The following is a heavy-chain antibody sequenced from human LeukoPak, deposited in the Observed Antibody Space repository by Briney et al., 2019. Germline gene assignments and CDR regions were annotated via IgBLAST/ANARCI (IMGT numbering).Heavy chain of an antibody. Sequence: ASVKVSCKASGYTFTSYYMHWVRQAPGQGLEWMGIINPSGGSTIYAQKFQGRVTMTRDTSTSTVYMELSSLRSEDTAVYYCAREGYCSSTSCYIRGLGDYYYGMDVWGQGTAVTVSS. D-gene: IGHD2-2*02. J-gene: IGHJ6*02. V-gene: IGHV1-46*01. CDR3: AREGYCSSTSCYIRGLGDYYYGMDV. CDR2: INPSGGST. CDR1: GYTFTSYY.